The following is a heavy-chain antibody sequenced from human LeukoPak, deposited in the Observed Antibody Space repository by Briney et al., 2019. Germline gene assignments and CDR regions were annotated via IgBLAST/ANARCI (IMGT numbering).Heavy chain of an antibody. CDR2: FDPEDGET. V-gene: IGHV1-24*01. CDR3: ATDIPSGSGWSRDAFDI. CDR1: GYTLTELS. Sequence: PGASVKVSCKVSGYTLTELSMHWVRQAPGKGLEWMGGFDPEDGETIYAQKFQGRVTMTEDTSTDTAYMELSSLRSENTAVYYCATDIPSGSGWSRDAFDIWGQGTMVTVSS. D-gene: IGHD6-19*01. J-gene: IGHJ3*02.